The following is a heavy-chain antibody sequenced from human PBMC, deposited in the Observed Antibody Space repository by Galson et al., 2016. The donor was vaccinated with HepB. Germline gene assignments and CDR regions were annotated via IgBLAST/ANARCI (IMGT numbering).Heavy chain of an antibody. V-gene: IGHV3-23*01. CDR3: VDRGSGGWNLFFQH. CDR2: LAADGGET. D-gene: IGHD6-19*01. CDR1: GFTFSSHV. J-gene: IGHJ1*01. Sequence: SLRLSCAASGFTFSSHVVTWVRQAPGGELEWLSSLAADGGETNYADSVKSSFNISRDNSKNTHYLEMTRVTVEDTAEYYCVDRGSGGWNLFFQHWGQGTLVTVSS.